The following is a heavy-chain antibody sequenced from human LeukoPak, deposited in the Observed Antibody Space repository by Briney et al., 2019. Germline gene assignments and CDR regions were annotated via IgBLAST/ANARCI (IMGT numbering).Heavy chain of an antibody. V-gene: IGHV3-64*01. J-gene: IGHJ4*02. CDR1: GFTLSSYA. CDR2: SSSNGGST. CDR3: ARDGYYYGSGSYPDY. D-gene: IGHD3-10*01. Sequence: GGSLRPSCAASGFTLSSYAMHWVRQAPGKGLGYVSASSSNGGSTYYANSVKGRFTISRDNSKNTLYLQTGSLRAEDMAVYYCARDGYYYGSGSYPDYWGQGTLVTVSP.